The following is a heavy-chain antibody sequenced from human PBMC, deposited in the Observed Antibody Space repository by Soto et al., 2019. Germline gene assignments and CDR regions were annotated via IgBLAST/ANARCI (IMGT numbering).Heavy chain of an antibody. V-gene: IGHV3-23*01. Sequence: GGSLRLSCAASGFTFSSYAMSWVRQAPGKGLEWVSAISGSGGSTYYADSVKGRFTISRDNSKNTLYLQMNSLRAEDTAVYYCAKGGSGWYLTRYDYWGQGTLVTVSS. J-gene: IGHJ4*02. D-gene: IGHD6-19*01. CDR1: GFTFSSYA. CDR2: ISGSGGST. CDR3: AKGGSGWYLTRYDY.